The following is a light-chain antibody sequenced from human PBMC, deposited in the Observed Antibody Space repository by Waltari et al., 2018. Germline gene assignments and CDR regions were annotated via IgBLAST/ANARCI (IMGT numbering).Light chain of an antibody. J-gene: IGKJ2*01. CDR3: QQYIWSYT. CDR2: GAS. Sequence: EIRMTQSPATLSVAPGERAPLFCRASHFVDGKVAWYQQRPGQAPRLLMYGASIRATGFPPRVTASGSGTQFTLTIGSLQSEDFAVYYCQQYIWSYTFGRGTKLEIK. CDR1: HFVDGK. V-gene: IGKV3-15*01.